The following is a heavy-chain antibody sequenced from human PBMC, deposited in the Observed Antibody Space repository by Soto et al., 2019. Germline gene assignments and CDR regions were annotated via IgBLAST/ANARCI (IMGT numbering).Heavy chain of an antibody. V-gene: IGHV1-69*13. CDR2: IIPIFDTP. CDR3: ASPKGERWLQLRPFDD. J-gene: IGHJ4*02. Sequence: ASVKVSCKAFGGTFRSSAINWVRQAPGQGLEWMGGIIPIFDTPNYAQKFQGRVTITADESTSTAYMELSSLSSEDTAVYYCASPKGERWLQLRPFDDWGEGALVTFAS. D-gene: IGHD5-12*01. CDR1: GGTFRSSA.